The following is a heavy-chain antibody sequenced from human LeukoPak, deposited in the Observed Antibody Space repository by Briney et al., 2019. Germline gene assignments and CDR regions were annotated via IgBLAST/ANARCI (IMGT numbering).Heavy chain of an antibody. Sequence: GGSLRLSCAASGLTVTSNYMSWVRPALGKGLERVSLLYSGGSTYYADSVKGRFTISRDNSKSTVYLQMSSLRAEDTAVYYCARYYYDRSGYPYYLDYWGQGTMVTVSS. V-gene: IGHV3-53*01. CDR2: LYSGGST. CDR3: ARYYYDRSGYPYYLDY. J-gene: IGHJ4*02. CDR1: GLTVTSNY. D-gene: IGHD3-22*01.